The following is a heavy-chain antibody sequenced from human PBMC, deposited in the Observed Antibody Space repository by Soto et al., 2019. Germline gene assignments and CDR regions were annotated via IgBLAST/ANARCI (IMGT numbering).Heavy chain of an antibody. J-gene: IGHJ3*02. CDR2: IYYSGST. CDR3: AGGHWNDPRSADAFDI. V-gene: IGHV4-59*01. D-gene: IGHD1-1*01. Sequence: QVQLQESGPGLVKPSETLSLTCTVSGGSISSYYWSWIRQPPGKGLEWIGYIYYSGSTNYNPSLKSRVTISVDTSKNQFSLKLSSVTAADTAVYYCAGGHWNDPRSADAFDIWGQGTMVTVSS. CDR1: GGSISSYY.